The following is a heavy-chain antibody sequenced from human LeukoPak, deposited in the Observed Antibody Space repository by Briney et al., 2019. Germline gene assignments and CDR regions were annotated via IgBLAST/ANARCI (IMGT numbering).Heavy chain of an antibody. V-gene: IGHV4-61*05. CDR1: GYSISSGYY. CDR3: ARLAKTGTVGYFDY. J-gene: IGHJ4*02. CDR2: IYYSGST. D-gene: IGHD1-1*01. Sequence: PSETLSLTCTVSGYSISSGYYWGWIRQPPGKGLEWIGYIYYSGSTNYNPSLKSRVTISVDTSKNQFSLKLSSVTAADTAVYYCARLAKTGTVGYFDYWGQGTLVTVSS.